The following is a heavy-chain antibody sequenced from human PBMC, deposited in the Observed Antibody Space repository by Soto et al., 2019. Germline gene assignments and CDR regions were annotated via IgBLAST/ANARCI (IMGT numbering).Heavy chain of an antibody. D-gene: IGHD3-10*01. Sequence: QVQLQQWGAGLLKPSETLSLTCAVYVESFTGYYWTWIRQPPGKGLEWIGDINHSGGINYNPSLKSRVIISVHTSKNLFSLKLNSVAAADTAVYYCARDRIVRGVSDDGFHIWGQGTMVTVSS. CDR3: ARDRIVRGVSDDGFHI. V-gene: IGHV4-34*01. CDR2: INHSGGI. J-gene: IGHJ3*02. CDR1: VESFTGYY.